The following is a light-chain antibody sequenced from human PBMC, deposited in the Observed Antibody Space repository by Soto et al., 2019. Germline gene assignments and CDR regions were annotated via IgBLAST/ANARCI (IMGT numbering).Light chain of an antibody. CDR1: SSNIGRNY. J-gene: IGLJ2*01. V-gene: IGLV1-47*02. Sequence: QLVLTQPPSASGTPGQRVTISCFGSSSNIGRNYVYWYQQLSGTAPKLLINNSDQRPSGVPDRFSGSKSGTSASLAISGLRSEDEADYYCAAWDDSLSGHVVFGGGTKLTVL. CDR2: NSD. CDR3: AAWDDSLSGHVV.